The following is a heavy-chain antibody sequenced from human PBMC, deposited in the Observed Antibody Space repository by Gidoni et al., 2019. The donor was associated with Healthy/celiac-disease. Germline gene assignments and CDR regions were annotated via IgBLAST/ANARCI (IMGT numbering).Heavy chain of an antibody. CDR2: SMGSGGST. D-gene: IGHD6-13*01. CDR1: GFTFSSYA. V-gene: IGHV3-23*01. J-gene: IGHJ4*02. Sequence: EVQLLESGGGLVQPGGSLRLSCAASGFTFSSYAMRWVRQAPGKGLEWVEASMGSGGSTYYADSVKGRFTISRDNAKNTLYLQMNSLRAEDTAVYYCAKENYSSSWYYDDWGQGTLVTVSS. CDR3: AKENYSSSWYYDD.